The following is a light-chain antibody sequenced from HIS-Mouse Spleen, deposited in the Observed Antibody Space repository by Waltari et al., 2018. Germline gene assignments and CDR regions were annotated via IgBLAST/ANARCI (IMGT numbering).Light chain of an antibody. V-gene: IGLV2-14*03. CDR1: SSDVGGYNY. CDR2: DVS. J-gene: IGLJ1*01. CDR3: SSYTSSSTYV. Sequence: QSALTQPAPVSGSPGQSITISFTGTSSDVGGYNYVSGYQPHPGKAPKLMIYDVSNRPSGVSNRFSGSKSGNTASLTISGLQAEDEADYYCSSYTSSSTYVFGTGTKVTVL.